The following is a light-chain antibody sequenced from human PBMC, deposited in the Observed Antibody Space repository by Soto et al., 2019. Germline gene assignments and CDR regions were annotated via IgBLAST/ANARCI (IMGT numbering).Light chain of an antibody. Sequence: DIQMTQSPSTLSASVGDRVTITCRASQSISSWLAWYQQKQGKAPKLLIYDASSLEGGAPSRLSGSGSGTEFTLTISGLQPDDFATYYCQQYNSYSPYTFGQGTKLEIK. J-gene: IGKJ2*01. V-gene: IGKV1-5*01. CDR1: QSISSW. CDR3: QQYNSYSPYT. CDR2: DAS.